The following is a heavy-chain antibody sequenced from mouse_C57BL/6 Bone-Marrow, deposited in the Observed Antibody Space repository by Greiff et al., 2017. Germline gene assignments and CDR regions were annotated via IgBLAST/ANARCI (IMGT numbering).Heavy chain of an antibody. Sequence: EVQLVESGGDLVKPGGSLKLSCAASGFTFSSYGMSWVRQTPDKRLEWVATISSGGSYTYYPDSVKGRFTISRDNAKNTLYLQMSSLKSEDTAMYYCARSNYAYAMDYWGQGTSVTVSS. D-gene: IGHD2-5*01. CDR2: ISSGGSYT. CDR1: GFTFSSYG. CDR3: ARSNYAYAMDY. V-gene: IGHV5-6*01. J-gene: IGHJ4*01.